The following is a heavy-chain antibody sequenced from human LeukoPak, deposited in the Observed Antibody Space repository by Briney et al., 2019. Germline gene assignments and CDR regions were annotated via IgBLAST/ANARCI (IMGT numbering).Heavy chain of an antibody. J-gene: IGHJ3*02. Sequence: GGSLRLSCAASGFTFSSYAMSWVRQAPGKGLEWVSAISGSGGSTYYADSVKGRFTISRDNSKNTLYLRMNSLRAEDTAVYYCAKDSLLPSYYYDSSGYYLDAFDIWGQGTMVTVSS. CDR2: ISGSGGST. V-gene: IGHV3-23*01. CDR1: GFTFSSYA. D-gene: IGHD3-22*01. CDR3: AKDSLLPSYYYDSSGYYLDAFDI.